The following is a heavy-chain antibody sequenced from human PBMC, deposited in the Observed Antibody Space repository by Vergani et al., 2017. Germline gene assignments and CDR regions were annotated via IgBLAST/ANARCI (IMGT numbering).Heavy chain of an antibody. CDR3: ARQGRVPAAINYYYYMDV. Sequence: EVQLVQSGAEVKKPGESLKISCKGSGYSFTSYWIGWVRQMPGKGLEWMGIIYPGDSDTRYSPSFQGQVTISADKSISTAYLQWSSLKASDTAMYYCARQGRVPAAINYYYYMDVWGKGTTVTVS. V-gene: IGHV5-51*01. J-gene: IGHJ6*03. D-gene: IGHD2-2*01. CDR1: GYSFTSYW. CDR2: IYPGDSDT.